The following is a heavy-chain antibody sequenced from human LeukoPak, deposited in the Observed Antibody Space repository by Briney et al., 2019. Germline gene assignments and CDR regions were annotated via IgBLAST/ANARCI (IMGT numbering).Heavy chain of an antibody. V-gene: IGHV3-30-3*01. D-gene: IGHD3-22*01. CDR3: ARAHYDSSGYYRTYYFDY. J-gene: IGHJ4*02. CDR1: GFTFSSYA. CDR2: ISYDGSNK. Sequence: PGRSLRLSRAASGFTFSSYAMHWVRQAPGKGLEWVAVISYDGSNKYYADSVKGRFTISRDNSKNTLYLQMNSLRAEDTAVYYCARAHYDSSGYYRTYYFDYWGQGTLVTVSS.